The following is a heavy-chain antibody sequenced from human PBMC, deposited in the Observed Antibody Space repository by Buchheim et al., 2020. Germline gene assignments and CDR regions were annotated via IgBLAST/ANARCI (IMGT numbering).Heavy chain of an antibody. CDR3: ARDRGRYDFWSGYYHNYYYYGMDV. D-gene: IGHD3-3*01. J-gene: IGHJ6*02. V-gene: IGHV1-2*06. CDR2: INPNSGGT. Sequence: QVQLVQSGAEVKKPGASVKVSYKASGYTFTGYYMHWVRQAPGQGLEWMGRINPNSGGTNYAQKFQGRVTMTRDTSISTAYMELSRLRSDDTAVYYCARDRGRYDFWSGYYHNYYYYGMDVWGQGTT. CDR1: GYTFTGYY.